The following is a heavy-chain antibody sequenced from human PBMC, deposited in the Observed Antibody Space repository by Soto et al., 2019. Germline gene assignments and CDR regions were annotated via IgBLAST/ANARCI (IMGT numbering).Heavy chain of an antibody. CDR1: GYAFTSYW. CDR3: ARGYCTTTICDPWFDR. D-gene: IGHD2-2*01. J-gene: IGHJ5*02. V-gene: IGHV5-51*01. CDR2: IYPGDSDT. Sequence: GESLKISCTCSGYAFTSYWIAWVRPMPGKGLEWMGIIYPGDSDTRYSPSFQGHVTISADKSSTTAYLQWSSLKASDTAMYYCARGYCTTTICDPWFDRWCQGTLVTVSS.